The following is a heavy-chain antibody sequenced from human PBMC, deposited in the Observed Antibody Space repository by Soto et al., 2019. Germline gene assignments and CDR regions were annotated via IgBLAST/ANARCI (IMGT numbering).Heavy chain of an antibody. CDR2: IDTSGTT. V-gene: IGHV4-4*07. CDR1: GGSISSYY. D-gene: IGHD3-10*01. J-gene: IGHJ6*02. CDR3: ARGPRGYVYYHGMDV. Sequence: SATLSLTCTVSGGSISSYYVSWIRQSAGKGLEWIGRIDTSGTTNYNPSLKSRVTMSVDASKNHFSLNLSSVTAADTAVYYCARGPRGYVYYHGMDVWGQGATVTVSS.